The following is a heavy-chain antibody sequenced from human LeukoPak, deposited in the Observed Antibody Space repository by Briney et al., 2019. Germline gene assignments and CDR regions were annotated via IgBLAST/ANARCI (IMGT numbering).Heavy chain of an antibody. J-gene: IGHJ4*02. Sequence: SQTLSLTCAITGDSVSSNGASWNWIRQSPSRGLEWLGRTYYRSQQWHSDYAPSVKGRITLNPDTSKNQFSLQLNSVTPEDTAVYYCGRETNFGVVTDWGQGTLVTVSS. CDR3: GRETNFGVVTD. V-gene: IGHV6-1*01. CDR2: TYYRSQQWHS. D-gene: IGHD3-3*01. CDR1: GDSVSSNGAS.